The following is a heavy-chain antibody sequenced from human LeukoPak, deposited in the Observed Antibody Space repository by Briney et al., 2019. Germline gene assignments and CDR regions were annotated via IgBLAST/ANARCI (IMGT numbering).Heavy chain of an antibody. J-gene: IGHJ4*02. CDR1: GFTFDDYA. V-gene: IGHV3-9*01. CDR3: AKLRFGELSGDYFDY. CDR2: ISWNSGSI. Sequence: PGGSLRLSCAASGFTFDDYAMHWVRQAPGKGLEWVSGISWNSGSIGYADSVKGRFTISRDTAKNSLYLQMNSLRAEDTALYYCAKLRFGELSGDYFDYWGQGTLVTVSS. D-gene: IGHD3-10*01.